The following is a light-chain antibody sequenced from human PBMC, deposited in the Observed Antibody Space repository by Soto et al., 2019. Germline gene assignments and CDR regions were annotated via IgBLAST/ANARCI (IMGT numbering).Light chain of an antibody. CDR3: QQYSGSPLT. Sequence: EIVLTQSPGTLSLSPGERGTLSCRASQSVSSSLAWYQQKPGQAPRLLIYGASFRATDIPDRFSGSGSGTDFTLTISRLESEDFAVHHCQQYSGSPLTFGGGTKLDSK. CDR2: GAS. J-gene: IGKJ4*01. V-gene: IGKV3-20*01. CDR1: QSVSSS.